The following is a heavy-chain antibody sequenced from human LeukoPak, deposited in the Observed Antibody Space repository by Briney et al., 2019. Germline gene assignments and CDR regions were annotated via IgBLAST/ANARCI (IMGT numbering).Heavy chain of an antibody. Sequence: VSVPVSCQPSLYTFTGYYMHWVRQAPRQGIEWTGWINPNSGCTNYAQKFQGRVTMPRITALGTAYMELRRVRSDGTALYYCASVSGYYYMGGGRVEYFDYWGQGTLVTVSS. CDR2: INPNSGCT. V-gene: IGHV1-2*02. J-gene: IGHJ4*02. CDR1: LYTFTGYY. D-gene: IGHD3-22*01. CDR3: ASVSGYYYMGGGRVEYFDY.